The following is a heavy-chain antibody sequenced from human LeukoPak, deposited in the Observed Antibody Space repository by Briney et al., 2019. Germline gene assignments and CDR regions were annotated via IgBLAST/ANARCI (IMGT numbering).Heavy chain of an antibody. CDR1: GFSFSTYS. V-gene: IGHV3-23*01. CDR2: ITGSGANT. J-gene: IGHJ4*02. Sequence: GGSLTLSCAGSGFSFSTYSMNWVRQAPGKGLEWVSGITGSGANTYYADSVKGRFTISRDNSKNTLYLRMNSLRAEDTAVYYCYYYDSSGFYPQTKVDYWGQGTLVTVSS. D-gene: IGHD3-22*01. CDR3: YYYDSSGFYPQTKVDY.